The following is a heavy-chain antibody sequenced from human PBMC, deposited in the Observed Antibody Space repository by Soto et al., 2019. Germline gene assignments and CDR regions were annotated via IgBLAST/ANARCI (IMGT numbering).Heavy chain of an antibody. CDR3: ARDGVGYCISTSCPYYYYGMDV. CDR2: ISAYNGNT. J-gene: IGHJ6*02. CDR1: GYTFTSYG. D-gene: IGHD2-2*03. Sequence: QVQLVQSGAEVKKPGASVKVSCKASGYTFTSYGISWVRQAPGQGLEWMGWISAYNGNTNYAQKLQGRVTMTTDTSTRTAYMEMRSLRSDDTAVYYCARDGVGYCISTSCPYYYYGMDVWGQGTTVTVSS. V-gene: IGHV1-18*01.